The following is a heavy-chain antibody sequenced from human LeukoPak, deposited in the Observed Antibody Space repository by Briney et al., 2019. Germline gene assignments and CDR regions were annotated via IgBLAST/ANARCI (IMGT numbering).Heavy chain of an antibody. D-gene: IGHD3-16*02. CDR1: GGSFSGYY. CDR3: ARTPLYDYVWGSYRRPPYFDY. J-gene: IGHJ4*02. Sequence: SSETLSLTCAVYGGSFSGYYWSWIRQPPGKGLEWIGAINHSGSTNYNPSLKSRVTISVDTSKNQFSLKLSSVTAADTAVYYCARTPLYDYVWGSYRRPPYFDYWGQGTLVTVSS. CDR2: INHSGST. V-gene: IGHV4-34*01.